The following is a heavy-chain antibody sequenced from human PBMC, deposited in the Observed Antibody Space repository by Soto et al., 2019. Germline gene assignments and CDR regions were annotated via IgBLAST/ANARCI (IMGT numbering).Heavy chain of an antibody. V-gene: IGHV3-30-3*01. CDR1: GFTFSSYA. Sequence: QVQLVESGGGVVQPGRSLRLSCAASGFTFSSYAMHWVRQAPGKGLEWVAVISYDGSNKYYADSVKGRFTISRDNSKNTLYMQMNSLRAEDTAVYYCARDRGSGSYYNGANYGMDVWGQGTTVTVSS. CDR2: ISYDGSNK. J-gene: IGHJ6*02. D-gene: IGHD3-10*01. CDR3: ARDRGSGSYYNGANYGMDV.